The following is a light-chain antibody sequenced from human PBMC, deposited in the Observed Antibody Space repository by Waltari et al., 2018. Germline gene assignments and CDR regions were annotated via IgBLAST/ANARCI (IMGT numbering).Light chain of an antibody. CDR1: QSIGRY. CDR3: QNHERLPAV. Sequence: EIVLTQSPGTLSSSPGERATLSCRASQSIGRYLVWYQQKPGQAPRLLSYGASSRAAGIPDRFSGSGSGTDFSLTISRLEPEDFAVYYCQNHERLPAVFGQGTKVEIK. V-gene: IGKV3-20*01. J-gene: IGKJ1*01. CDR2: GAS.